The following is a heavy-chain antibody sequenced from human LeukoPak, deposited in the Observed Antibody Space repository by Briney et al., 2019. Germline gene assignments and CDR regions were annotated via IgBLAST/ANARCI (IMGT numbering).Heavy chain of an antibody. Sequence: GGSLRLPCAASGFTFSDYYMSWIRQAPGKGLEWVSYISGGGGTKYYADSVKGRFTISRDNAKNSLYLQMNSLTVEDTALYYCARVRGSYSTDYWGQGTLVTVSS. V-gene: IGHV3-11*01. CDR1: GFTFSDYY. D-gene: IGHD1-26*01. J-gene: IGHJ4*02. CDR2: ISGGGGTK. CDR3: ARVRGSYSTDY.